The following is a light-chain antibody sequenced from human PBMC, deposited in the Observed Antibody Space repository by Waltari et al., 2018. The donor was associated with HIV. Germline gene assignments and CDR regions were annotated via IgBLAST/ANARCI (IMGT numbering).Light chain of an antibody. CDR2: EVS. V-gene: IGLV2-18*02. J-gene: IGLJ2*01. CDR3: SSYTSSSTFV. CDR1: SSDVGSYNR. Sequence: QSALTQPPSVSGSPGQSVTISCTGTSSDVGSYNRVSWYQQPPGTAPNLMIYEVSNRASGVADRCSGSKSGNTASLTISGLQAEGEADYYCSSYTSSSTFVFGGGTKLTVL.